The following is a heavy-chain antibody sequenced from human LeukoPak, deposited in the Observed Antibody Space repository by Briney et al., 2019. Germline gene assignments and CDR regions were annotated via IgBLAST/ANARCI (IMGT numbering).Heavy chain of an antibody. CDR3: ARAAKGLAPRLCYYFDY. J-gene: IGHJ4*02. V-gene: IGHV3-20*04. Sequence: PGGSLRLSCAASGFTFDDYGMSWARQAPGKGLEWVSGINCNGGSTGYADSVKGRFTISRDNAKNSLYLQMNSLRAEDTALYYCARAAKGLAPRLCYYFDYWGQGTLVTVSS. CDR2: INCNGGST. D-gene: IGHD2-15*01. CDR1: GFTFDDYG.